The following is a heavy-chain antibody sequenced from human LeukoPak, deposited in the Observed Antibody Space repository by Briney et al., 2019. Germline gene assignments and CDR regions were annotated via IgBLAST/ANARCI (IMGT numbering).Heavy chain of an antibody. J-gene: IGHJ4*02. CDR1: GFTFSSYS. CDR3: ARSIAVAGYYFDY. Sequence: GGFLRLSCAASGFTFSSYSMKWVRQAPGKGLEWVSSISSSSSYIYYADSVKGRFTISRDNAKNSLYLQMNSLRAEDTAVYYCARSIAVAGYYFDYWGQGTLVTVSS. V-gene: IGHV3-21*01. CDR2: ISSSSSYI. D-gene: IGHD6-19*01.